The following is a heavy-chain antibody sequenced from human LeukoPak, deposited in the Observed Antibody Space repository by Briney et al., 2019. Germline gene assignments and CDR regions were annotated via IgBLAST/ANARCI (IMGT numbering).Heavy chain of an antibody. CDR1: GFTVSDNY. Sequence: GGSLRLSCAASGFTVSDNYTSWVRQAPGKGLEWVSAISGGGSTYYADSVKGRFIISRDNSKDTVYLQLNSLRAEDTAVYYCARGGDTIGSIRSPFDIWGQGTMVTVSS. CDR2: ISGGGST. V-gene: IGHV3-53*01. D-gene: IGHD3-22*01. CDR3: ARGGDTIGSIRSPFDI. J-gene: IGHJ3*02.